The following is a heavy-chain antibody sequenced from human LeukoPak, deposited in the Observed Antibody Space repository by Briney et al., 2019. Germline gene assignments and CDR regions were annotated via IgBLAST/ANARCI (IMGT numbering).Heavy chain of an antibody. CDR2: ISAYNGNT. J-gene: IGHJ4*02. V-gene: IGHV1-18*01. Sequence: ASVKVSCKASGYTFTSYGISWVRQAPGQGLEWMGWISAYNGNTNYAQKLQGRVTMTTDTSTSTAYMELRSLRSDDTAVYYCARDRKGLYCSGGSCYSVNRNAFDYWGQGTLVTVSS. CDR1: GYTFTSYG. CDR3: ARDRKGLYCSGGSCYSVNRNAFDY. D-gene: IGHD2-15*01.